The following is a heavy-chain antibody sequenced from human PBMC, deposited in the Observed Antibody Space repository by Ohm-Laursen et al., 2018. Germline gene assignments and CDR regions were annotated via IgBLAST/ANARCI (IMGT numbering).Heavy chain of an antibody. V-gene: IGHV3-30*03. CDR2: ISYDVSNK. J-gene: IGHJ4*02. CDR3: AMGPDYGDYEYYFDY. Sequence: SLRLSCTASGFTFSSYGMHWVRQAPGKGLEWVAVISYDVSNKYYADSVKGRFTISRDNSKNTLYLQMNSLRPEDTAVYYCAMGPDYGDYEYYFDYWGQGTLVTVSS. D-gene: IGHD4-17*01. CDR1: GFTFSSYG.